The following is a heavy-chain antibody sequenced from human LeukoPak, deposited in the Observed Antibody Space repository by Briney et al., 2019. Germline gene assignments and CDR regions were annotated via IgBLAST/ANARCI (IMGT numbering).Heavy chain of an antibody. CDR3: ARGRIAARLFRAFDI. D-gene: IGHD6-6*01. J-gene: IGHJ3*02. CDR2: INHSGST. CDR1: GGSFSGYY. V-gene: IGHV4-34*01. Sequence: SETLSLTCAVYGGSFSGYYWSWIRQPPGKGLEWIGEINHSGSTNYNPSLKSRVTISVDTSKNQFSLKLSSVTAADTAVYYCARGRIAARLFRAFDIWGQGTMVTVSS.